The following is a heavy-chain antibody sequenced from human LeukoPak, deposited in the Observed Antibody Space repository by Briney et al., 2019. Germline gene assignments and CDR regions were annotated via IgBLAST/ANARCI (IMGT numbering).Heavy chain of an antibody. CDR2: ISGSGTI. J-gene: IGHJ5*02. CDR1: GGSIHSY. V-gene: IGHV4-4*07. D-gene: IGHD3-10*01. Sequence: ASETLSLTCTVSGGSIHSYWSWIRQPAGKGLDWIGRISGSGTITYNPALQSRLTISRDTSKNQFSLKLMSVTAADTAVYYCARDSGTTGEVKFDPWGQGTLVTVSS. CDR3: ARDSGTTGEVKFDP.